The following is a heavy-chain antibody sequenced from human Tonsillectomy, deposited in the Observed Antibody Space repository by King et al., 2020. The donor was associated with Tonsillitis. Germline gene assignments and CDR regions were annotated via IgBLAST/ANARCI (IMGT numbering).Heavy chain of an antibody. CDR1: RFTFSNTW. CDR2: IKTKTDGGTT. D-gene: IGHD3-10*01. V-gene: IGHV3-15*01. CDR3: THSGMVGLLWFGELLN. Sequence: DVQLVESGGGLVKPGGSLRLSCAASRFTFSNTWMNWVRQAPGKGLEWVGRIKTKTDGGTTDYAAPVKGRFTISRDDSKNTLYLQMNSLKTEDTAVYYCTHSGMVGLLWFGELLNWGQGTLVTVSS. J-gene: IGHJ4*02.